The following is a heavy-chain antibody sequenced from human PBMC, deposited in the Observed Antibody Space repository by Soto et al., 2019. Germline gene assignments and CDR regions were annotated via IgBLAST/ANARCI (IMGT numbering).Heavy chain of an antibody. CDR2: IDWDGDT. J-gene: IGHJ4*02. D-gene: IGHD3-3*01. CDR3: ARSRNYDFWTGYFFDF. V-gene: IGHV2-70*01. CDR1: GFSLTTRSMC. Sequence: SSPTLVNPTQTLTLTRTLSGFSLTTRSMCVSWIRQSPGKALELLALIDWDGDTYYSTSLKTRLTISRDTSTNQVVLTMTNLDPADTQTYLRARSRNYDFWTGYFFDFWGQGDLVPVSS.